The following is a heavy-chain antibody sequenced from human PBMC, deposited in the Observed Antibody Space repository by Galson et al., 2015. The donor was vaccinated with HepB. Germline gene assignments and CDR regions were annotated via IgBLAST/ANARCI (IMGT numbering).Heavy chain of an antibody. CDR2: INPNSAIT. CDR1: GYTFTGYY. D-gene: IGHD3-22*01. V-gene: IGHV1-2*06. J-gene: IGHJ4*02. Sequence: SVKVSCKASGYTFTGYYIHWVRQAPGQGLEWMGRINPNSAITNYAQKFQGKVTMTSDTSITTAYMEVTSLRSDDTAVYYCARGYYFDTSGYTVPPHFDFWGQGTLVTVS. CDR3: ARGYYFDTSGYTVPPHFDF.